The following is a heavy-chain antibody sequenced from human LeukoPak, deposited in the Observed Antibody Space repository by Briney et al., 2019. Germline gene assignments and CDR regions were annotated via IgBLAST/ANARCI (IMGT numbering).Heavy chain of an antibody. CDR2: MTRTGTT. V-gene: IGHV3-23*01. J-gene: IGHJ4*02. Sequence: PGGSLRLSCAASGFTFSSYAMSWVRQAPGKGLEWVSVMTRTGTTYYADSMKGRFTISRDNSKNTLYLQMNSLRAEDTAVYSCAKDAVAPGSGGDYFDYWGQGTLVTVSS. D-gene: IGHD3-10*01. CDR3: AKDAVAPGSGGDYFDY. CDR1: GFTFSSYA.